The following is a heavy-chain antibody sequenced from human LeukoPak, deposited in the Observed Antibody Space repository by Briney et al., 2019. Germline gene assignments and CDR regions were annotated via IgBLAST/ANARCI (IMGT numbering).Heavy chain of an antibody. Sequence: ASETLSLTCAVYGGSFSGYYRSWIRQPPGKGLEWIGEINHSGSTNYNPSLKSRVTISVDTSKNQFSLKLSSVTAADTAVYYCARSPYDYVWGSYRILDYWGQGTLVTVSS. V-gene: IGHV4-34*01. J-gene: IGHJ4*02. D-gene: IGHD3-16*02. CDR2: INHSGST. CDR1: GGSFSGYY. CDR3: ARSPYDYVWGSYRILDY.